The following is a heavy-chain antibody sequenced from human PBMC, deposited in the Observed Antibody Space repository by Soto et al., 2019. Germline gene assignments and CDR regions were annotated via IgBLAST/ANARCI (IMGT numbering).Heavy chain of an antibody. CDR3: AREYCGAFFDF. D-gene: IGHD2-21*01. CDR2: IYSGTT. V-gene: IGHV4-30-2*01. CDR1: GVSIISGGYS. Sequence: PAETLSLTCAVSGVSIISGGYSWSWIGQPQGQGLEWIGYIYSGTTHYNPSLESRVTIAMDRSKNQVSLSLKSLTAADTAVYYFAREYCGAFFDFWGQGTLVTVSS. J-gene: IGHJ4*02.